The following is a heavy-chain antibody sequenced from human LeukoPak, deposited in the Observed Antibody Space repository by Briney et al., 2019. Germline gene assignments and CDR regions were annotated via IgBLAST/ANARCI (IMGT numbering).Heavy chain of an antibody. CDR2: IDHSGST. CDR3: VRRKNLPSIQYYYYGMDV. V-gene: IGHV4-34*01. J-gene: IGHJ6*04. D-gene: IGHD2-21*01. Sequence: SETQSLTCAIYNGSFSGHYWTWIRQPPGKGLEWIGEIDHSGSTNSNPFLESRVTISVDTSKNQFSLRLSSVTAADTAMYYCVRRKNLPSIQYYYYGMDVWGKGTTVTVSS. CDR1: NGSFSGHY.